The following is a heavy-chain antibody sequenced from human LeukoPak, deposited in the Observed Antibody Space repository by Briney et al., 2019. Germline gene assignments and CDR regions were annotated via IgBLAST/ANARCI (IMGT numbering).Heavy chain of an antibody. V-gene: IGHV3-21*01. CDR3: ARGGDPFDY. CDR1: GFTFSSYS. J-gene: IGHJ4*02. CDR2: MSGSTSNI. D-gene: IGHD2-21*02. Sequence: GGSLRLSCAASGFTFSSYSMNWVRQAPGKGLEWVSSMSGSTSNIYYADSVKGRFTISRDDAKNSLYLQMNSLRVEDTAVYYCARGGDPFDYWGQGTLVTVSS.